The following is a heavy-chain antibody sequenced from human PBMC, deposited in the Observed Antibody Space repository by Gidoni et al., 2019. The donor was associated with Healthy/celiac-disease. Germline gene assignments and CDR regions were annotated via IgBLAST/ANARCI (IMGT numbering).Heavy chain of an antibody. J-gene: IGHJ3*02. CDR2: ISSSSSYI. CDR3: ARGEAYCGGDCYLEAFDI. D-gene: IGHD2-21*01. CDR1: GFTFSSYS. V-gene: IGHV3-21*01. Sequence: EVQLVESGGGLVKPGGSLGLSCAASGFTFSSYSMNWVRQAPGKGLEWVSSISSSSSYIYYADSVKGRFTISRDNAKNSLYLQMNSLRAEDTAVYYCARGEAYCGGDCYLEAFDIWGQGTMVTVSS.